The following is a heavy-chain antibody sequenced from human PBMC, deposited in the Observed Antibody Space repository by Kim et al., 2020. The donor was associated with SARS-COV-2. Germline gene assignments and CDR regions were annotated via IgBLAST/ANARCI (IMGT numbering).Heavy chain of an antibody. CDR3: ARRDILIGYNWFDP. D-gene: IGHD2-15*01. V-gene: IGHV4-34*01. Sequence: PPLQDRVTISVDTSKNQFSLKLSSVTAADTAVYYCARRDILIGYNWFDPWGQGTLVTVSS. J-gene: IGHJ5*02.